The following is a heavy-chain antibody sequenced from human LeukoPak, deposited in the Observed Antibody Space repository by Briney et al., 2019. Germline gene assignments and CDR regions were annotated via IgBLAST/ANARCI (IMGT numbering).Heavy chain of an antibody. CDR3: ARDRRYGYYDFLSSGDYYYYYMDV. CDR1: GYTFTSYY. D-gene: IGHD3-3*01. J-gene: IGHJ6*03. CDR2: INPSGGST. Sequence: ASVKVSCKASGYTFTSYYMHWARQAPGQGLEWMGIINPSGGSTSYAQKFQGRVTMTRDMSTSTVYMELSSLRSEDTAVYYCARDRRYGYYDFLSSGDYYYYYMDVWGKGTTVTVS. V-gene: IGHV1-46*01.